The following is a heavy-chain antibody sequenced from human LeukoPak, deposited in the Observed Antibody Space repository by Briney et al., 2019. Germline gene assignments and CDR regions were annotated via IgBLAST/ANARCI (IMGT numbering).Heavy chain of an antibody. CDR1: GFTFSSYA. CDR2: ISGSGGST. V-gene: IGHV3-23*01. J-gene: IGHJ6*03. CDR3: AKGRGWEASYYYYYMDV. Sequence: PGGSLRLSCAASGFTFSSYAMSWVRQVPGKGLEWVSAISGSGGSTYYADSVKGRFTISRDNSKNTLYLQMNGLRAEDTAVYYCAKGRGWEASYYYYYMDVWGKGTTVTISS. D-gene: IGHD1-26*01.